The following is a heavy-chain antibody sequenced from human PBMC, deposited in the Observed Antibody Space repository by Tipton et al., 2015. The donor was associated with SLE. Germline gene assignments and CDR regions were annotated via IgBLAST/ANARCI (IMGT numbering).Heavy chain of an antibody. CDR3: ARGRGSFDL. Sequence: TLSLTCVVSGYSISSGFYWGWIRQSPGKGLEWLGYIFYTGNTNYNPSLQSRITISVDTSKNQFSLNLNSVTTADTAFYFCARGRGSFDLWGQGTVVTVSS. V-gene: IGHV4-38-2*01. CDR1: GYSISSGFY. CDR2: IFYTGNT. D-gene: IGHD2-15*01. J-gene: IGHJ3*01.